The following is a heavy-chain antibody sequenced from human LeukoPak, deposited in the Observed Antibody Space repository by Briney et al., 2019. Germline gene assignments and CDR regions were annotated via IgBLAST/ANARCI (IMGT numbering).Heavy chain of an antibody. CDR1: GFTFSSYA. J-gene: IGHJ4*02. CDR2: IKREVDGGTT. V-gene: IGHV3-15*01. CDR3: GTDPPGKY. D-gene: IGHD3-10*01. Sequence: GGSLRLSCAASGFTFSSYAMSWVRQAPGKGLEWVGRIKREVDGGTTDYAAPVKDRFVISRDDSKNTLYLHMNSVKTEDTGVYYCGTDPPGKYWGQGTLVTVSS.